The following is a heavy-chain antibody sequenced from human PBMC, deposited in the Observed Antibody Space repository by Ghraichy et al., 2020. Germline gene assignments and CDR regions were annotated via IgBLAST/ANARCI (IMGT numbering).Heavy chain of an antibody. CDR2: IKQDGSDK. J-gene: IGHJ4*02. V-gene: IGHV3-7*01. Sequence: GGSLRLSCAASGFTFSSYWMSWVRQAPGKGLEWVANIKQDGSDKYYVDSVKGRFTISRDNAKNSLYLQMNSLRAEDSAVYYCAREGSYSSSWFGSDYWGPGTLVTVSS. CDR3: AREGSYSSSWFGSDY. D-gene: IGHD6-13*01. CDR1: GFTFSSYW.